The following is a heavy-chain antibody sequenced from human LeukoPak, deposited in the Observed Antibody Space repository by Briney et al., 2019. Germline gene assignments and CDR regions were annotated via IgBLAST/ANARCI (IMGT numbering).Heavy chain of an antibody. V-gene: IGHV3-23*01. CDR2: ISGSGGST. D-gene: IGHD3-22*01. Sequence: GGSLRLSCAASGFTFSSYAMSWVRQAPGKGPEWVSAISGSGGSTYYADSVKGRFTISRGNSKNTLYLQMNSLRAEDTAVYYCAKDLSSGYYDSSGPTEDYWGQGTLVTVSS. J-gene: IGHJ4*02. CDR1: GFTFSSYA. CDR3: AKDLSSGYYDSSGPTEDY.